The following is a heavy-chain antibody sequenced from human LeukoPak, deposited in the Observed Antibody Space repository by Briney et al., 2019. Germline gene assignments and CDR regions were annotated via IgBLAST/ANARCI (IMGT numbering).Heavy chain of an antibody. J-gene: IGHJ4*02. CDR2: ISSSSSYI. CDR3: ARVRAHFGSLEWLSSYFDY. V-gene: IGHV3-21*01. D-gene: IGHD3-3*01. CDR1: GFTFSSYS. Sequence: PGGSLRLSCAASGFTFSSYSMNWVRQAPGKGLEWVSSISSSSSYIYYADSVKGRFTIPRDNAKNSLYLQMNSLRAEDTAVYYCARVRAHFGSLEWLSSYFDYWGQGTLVTVSS.